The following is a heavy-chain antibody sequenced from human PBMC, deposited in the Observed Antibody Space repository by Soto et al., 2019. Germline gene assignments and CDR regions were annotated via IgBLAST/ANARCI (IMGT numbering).Heavy chain of an antibody. CDR1: GFTFFNYA. CDR2: ISGGGDAT. CDR3: ARKILRSTTRTEYWYLDR. V-gene: IGHV3-23*01. J-gene: IGHJ2*01. Sequence: EVQLLESGGGLVQPGWSLRLSCAGSGFTFFNYAMNWVRQAPGKGLEWVSSISGGGDATFFPDSVRGRFTFSRDNSKNTVTQQRNSLGVEDTAVYYVARKILRSTTRTEYWYLDRWGRGTLVTLPS. D-gene: IGHD2-2*01.